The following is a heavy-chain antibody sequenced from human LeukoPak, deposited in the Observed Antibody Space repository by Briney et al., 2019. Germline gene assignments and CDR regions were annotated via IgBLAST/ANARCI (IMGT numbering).Heavy chain of an antibody. CDR3: ARARYSGRRGGFY. CDR2: INPNSGGT. J-gene: IGHJ4*02. V-gene: IGHV1-2*02. D-gene: IGHD1-26*01. Sequence: ASVKVSCKASGYTFTGYYMHWVRQAPGQGLEWMGWINPNSGGTNYAQKFQGRVTMTRNTSISTAYMELSSLRSEDTAVYYCARARYSGRRGGFYWGQGTLVTVSS. CDR1: GYTFTGYY.